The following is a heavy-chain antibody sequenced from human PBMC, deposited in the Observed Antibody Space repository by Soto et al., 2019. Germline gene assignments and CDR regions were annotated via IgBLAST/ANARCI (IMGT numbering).Heavy chain of an antibody. CDR1: GGSISSGDYY. V-gene: IGHV4-30-4*01. D-gene: IGHD4-17*01. CDR3: ARAHLYGGIREFEY. Sequence: PSETLSLTCTVSGGSISSGDYYWSWIRQPPGKGLEWIGYIYYSGSTYYNPSLKSRVTISVDTSKNQFSLKLSSVTAADTAVYYCARAHLYGGIREFEYWGQGTLVTV. CDR2: IYYSGST. J-gene: IGHJ4*02.